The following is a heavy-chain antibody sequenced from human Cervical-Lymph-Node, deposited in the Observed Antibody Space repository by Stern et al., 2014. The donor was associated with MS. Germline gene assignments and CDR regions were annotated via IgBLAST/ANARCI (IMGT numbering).Heavy chain of an antibody. CDR1: GGIFNNHG. D-gene: IGHD1-26*01. CDR2: IIPSIGRT. CDR3: AKDDVGEVRGAAFDYWFDP. Sequence: VQLVESGAEVKKAGSSVNVSCKTSGGIFNNHGFSWVRQAHGQGLEWMGAIIPSIGRTDYAQKFQGRVTITADESTTTVYMALVSLTYDDTATYYCAKDDVGEVRGAAFDYWFDPWGQGTRVTVSS. J-gene: IGHJ5*02. V-gene: IGHV1-69*01.